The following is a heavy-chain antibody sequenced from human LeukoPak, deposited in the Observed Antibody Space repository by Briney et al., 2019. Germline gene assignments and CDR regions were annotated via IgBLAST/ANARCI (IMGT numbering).Heavy chain of an antibody. J-gene: IGHJ4*02. CDR2: IYYSGST. Sequence: SETLSLTCTVSGGSISSSSYYWGWIRQSPGKGLEWIGSIYYSGSTYYNPSLKSRVTISVDTSKNQFSLKLTSVTAADTAVYYCARQTGVGLFILPGGRGTLVTVSS. V-gene: IGHV4-39*01. CDR1: GGSISSSSYY. D-gene: IGHD3-3*01. CDR3: ARQTGVGLFILP.